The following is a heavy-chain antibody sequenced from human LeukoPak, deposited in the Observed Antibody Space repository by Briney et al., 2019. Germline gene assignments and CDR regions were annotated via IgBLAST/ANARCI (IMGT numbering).Heavy chain of an antibody. CDR3: ARYPKSYTSGWTALDI. CDR2: LFDTRKT. D-gene: IGHD6-19*01. CDR1: NGSMRSYY. Sequence: SETLSLTCTVSNGSMRSYYWTWIRQPAGKGLEWVGRLFDTRKTYYNPSLTNRVTMSIDMSRNQFSLKLTSMTAADTAVYYCARYPKSYTSGWTALDIWGQGTMVTVSS. J-gene: IGHJ3*02. V-gene: IGHV4-4*07.